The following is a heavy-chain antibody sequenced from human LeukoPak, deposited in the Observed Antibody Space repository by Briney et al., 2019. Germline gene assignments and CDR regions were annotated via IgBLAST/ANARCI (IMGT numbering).Heavy chain of an antibody. Sequence: GGSLRLSCAASGFSFSSYEMNWVRQAPGKGLEWVSYISGTGRAIYYADSVRGRFAISRDNTKNSLYLQMNSLRAEDTAVYYCAMEGELGNFDAFDIWGQGTMVTVSS. J-gene: IGHJ3*02. CDR1: GFSFSSYE. D-gene: IGHD7-27*01. CDR3: AMEGELGNFDAFDI. V-gene: IGHV3-48*03. CDR2: ISGTGRAI.